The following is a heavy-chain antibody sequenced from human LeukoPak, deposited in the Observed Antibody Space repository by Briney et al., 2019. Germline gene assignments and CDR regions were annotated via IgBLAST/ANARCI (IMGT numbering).Heavy chain of an antibody. CDR1: GGSFSGYY. Sequence: PSETLSLTCAVYGGSFSGYYWSWIRQPPGKGPEWIGEINHSGSTNYNPSLKSRVTISVDTSKNQFSLKLSSVTAADTAVYYCARNRRANWLTISYWGQGTLVTVSS. V-gene: IGHV4-34*01. CDR3: ARNRRANWLTISY. J-gene: IGHJ4*02. D-gene: IGHD7-27*01. CDR2: INHSGST.